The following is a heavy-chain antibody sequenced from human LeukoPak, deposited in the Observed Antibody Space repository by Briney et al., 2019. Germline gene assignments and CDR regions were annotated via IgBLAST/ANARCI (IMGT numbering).Heavy chain of an antibody. CDR3: AKESGKFDY. CDR2: ISADGGST. Sequence: GGSLRLSCVASGLNFDDSAMHWGRQAPGEGLEWVSLISADGGSTFSADSVKGRFSISRDNSKNSLYLQMNSLRSEDTAMYYCAKESGKFDYWGQGTLVAVSS. CDR1: GLNFDDSA. V-gene: IGHV3-43*02. J-gene: IGHJ4*02.